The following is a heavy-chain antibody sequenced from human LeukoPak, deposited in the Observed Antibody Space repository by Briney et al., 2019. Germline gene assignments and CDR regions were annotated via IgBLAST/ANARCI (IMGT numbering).Heavy chain of an antibody. CDR3: AKLTPGTAPRPLDS. D-gene: IGHD1-26*01. CDR2: IQFDGNKE. J-gene: IGHJ4*02. V-gene: IGHV3-30*02. Sequence: GGSLRLSCAPSGFTFSQYGMYWVRQAPGKGLEWVAYIQFDGNKEYYRDSVKGRFTISRDNSKNTLFLQMNSLRPEDSALYYCAKLTPGTAPRPLDSWGRGTLVTVSS. CDR1: GFTFSQYG.